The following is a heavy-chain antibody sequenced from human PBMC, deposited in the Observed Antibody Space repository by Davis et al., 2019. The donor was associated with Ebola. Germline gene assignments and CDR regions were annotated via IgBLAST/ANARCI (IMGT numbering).Heavy chain of an antibody. D-gene: IGHD3-10*01. CDR2: IYHSGST. CDR1: GGSISSSSYY. CDR3: ARDVGVRGVIKIRYYGMDV. J-gene: IGHJ6*02. V-gene: IGHV4-39*07. Sequence: SETLSLTCTVSGGSISSSSYYWGWIRQPPGKGLEWIGSIYHSGSTNYNPSLKSRVTISVDKSKNQFSLKLSSVTAADTAVYYCARDVGVRGVIKIRYYGMDVWGQGTTVTVSS.